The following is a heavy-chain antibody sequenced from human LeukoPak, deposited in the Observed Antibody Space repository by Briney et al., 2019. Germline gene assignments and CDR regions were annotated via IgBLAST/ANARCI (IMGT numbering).Heavy chain of an antibody. D-gene: IGHD1-26*01. V-gene: IGHV1-69*13. CDR3: AGDGSSGGVAFDT. J-gene: IGHJ3*02. CDR1: GYTFTGYY. Sequence: SVKVSCKASGYTFTGYYMHWVRQAPGQGLEWMGGIIPIFGTANYAQKFQGRVTITADESTSTAYMELSSLRSEDTAVYYCAGDGSSGGVAFDTWGQGTMVTVSS. CDR2: IIPIFGTA.